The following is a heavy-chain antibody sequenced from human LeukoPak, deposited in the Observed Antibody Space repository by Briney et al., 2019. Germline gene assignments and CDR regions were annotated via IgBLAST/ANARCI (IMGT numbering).Heavy chain of an antibody. CDR1: GFTFSDYY. Sequence: GSLRLSCAASGFTFSDYYMTWIRPAPGKGLEWVSYISSSGNAIYYADSVKGRFTISRDNAKNSLYLQMNSLRAEDTAVYYCARNGPGWYFVYWGQGTLVTVSS. CDR3: ARNGPGWYFVY. D-gene: IGHD6-19*01. CDR2: ISSSGNAI. V-gene: IGHV3-11*01. J-gene: IGHJ4*02.